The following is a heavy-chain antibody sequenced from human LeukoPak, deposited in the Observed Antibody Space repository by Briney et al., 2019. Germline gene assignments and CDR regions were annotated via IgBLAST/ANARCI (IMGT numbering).Heavy chain of an antibody. J-gene: IGHJ6*03. V-gene: IGHV3-23*01. D-gene: IGHD1-26*01. Sequence: GGSLRLSCAASGFTFSSYAMSWVRQAPGKGLEWVSAISGSGGSTYYADSVKGRFTISRDNSKNTLYLQMNSLRAEDTAVYYCAKEGGSYYNYYYYMDVWGKGTTVTVSS. CDR2: ISGSGGST. CDR1: GFTFSSYA. CDR3: AKEGGSYYNYYYYMDV.